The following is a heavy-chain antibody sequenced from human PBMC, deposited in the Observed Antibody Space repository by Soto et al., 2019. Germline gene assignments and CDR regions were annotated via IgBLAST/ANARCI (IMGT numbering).Heavy chain of an antibody. CDR2: IYPGDSDT. CDR1: GYSFTSYW. CDR3: ARRRAPPNFRFLAMGMDV. Sequence: PGEALKISCKGSGYSFTSYWIGWVRQMPGKGLEWMGIIYPGDSDTRYSPSFQGQFTISADKSITTAYLKWSSLKASDTAMYYCARRRAPPNFRFLAMGMDVWGQGTTVTVSS. D-gene: IGHD3-3*01. J-gene: IGHJ6*02. V-gene: IGHV5-51*01.